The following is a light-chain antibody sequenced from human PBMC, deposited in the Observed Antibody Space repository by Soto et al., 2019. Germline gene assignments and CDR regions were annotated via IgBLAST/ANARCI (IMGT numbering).Light chain of an antibody. CDR2: DAS. Sequence: EIVLTQSPPILSLSPGERATLSCGASQIVSSSYLAWYQQKPGLAPRLLIYDASNRATGIPDRFSGSGSGTDFTLTISRLEPEDSAVYYCQHFGGSLFTFGPGTKVDIK. CDR3: QHFGGSLFT. CDR1: QIVSSSY. J-gene: IGKJ3*01. V-gene: IGKV3D-20*01.